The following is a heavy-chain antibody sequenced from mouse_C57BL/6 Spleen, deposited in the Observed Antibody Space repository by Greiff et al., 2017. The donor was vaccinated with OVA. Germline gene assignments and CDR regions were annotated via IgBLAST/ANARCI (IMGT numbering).Heavy chain of an antibody. CDR1: GYTFTDYE. J-gene: IGHJ4*01. D-gene: IGHD1-1*01. V-gene: IGHV1-15*01. Sequence: QVQLKQSGAELVRPGASVTLSCKASGYTFTDYEMHWVKQTPVHGLDWIGAIDPETGGTAYNQKFKGKAILTADKSSSTAYMELRSLTSEDSAVYYCTRYYYGSTGAMDYWGQGTSVTVSS. CDR2: IDPETGGT. CDR3: TRYYYGSTGAMDY.